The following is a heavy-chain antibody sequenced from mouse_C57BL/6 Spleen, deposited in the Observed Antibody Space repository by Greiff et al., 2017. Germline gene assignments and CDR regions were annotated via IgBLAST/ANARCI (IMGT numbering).Heavy chain of an antibody. CDR1: GYSITSGYY. Sequence: EVKVEESGPGLVKPSQSLSLTCSVTGYSITSGYYWNWIRQFPGNKLEWMGYISYDGSNNYNPSLKNRISITRDTSKNQFFLKLNSVTTEDTATYYCATLYDYYAMDYWGQGTSVTVSS. CDR3: ATLYDYYAMDY. D-gene: IGHD2-3*01. V-gene: IGHV3-6*01. J-gene: IGHJ4*01. CDR2: ISYDGSN.